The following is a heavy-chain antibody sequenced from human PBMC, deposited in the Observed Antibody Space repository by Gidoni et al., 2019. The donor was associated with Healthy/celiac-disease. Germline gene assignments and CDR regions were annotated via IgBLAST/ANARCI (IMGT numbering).Heavy chain of an antibody. CDR3: AKSVESTQYAGTMDYYYGIDV. Sequence: EVQLVESGGGLVQPGRSLRLSCEASGFTFDEYAMNWVRQDPGKGLEWCSGISCNSGSIGYADSVKCRFTISRDNAKNSLYLQMNSLRAEDTALYYCAKSVESTQYAGTMDYYYGIDVWGQGTTVTVSS. J-gene: IGHJ6*02. V-gene: IGHV3-9*01. CDR2: ISCNSGSI. CDR1: GFTFDEYA. D-gene: IGHD1-7*01.